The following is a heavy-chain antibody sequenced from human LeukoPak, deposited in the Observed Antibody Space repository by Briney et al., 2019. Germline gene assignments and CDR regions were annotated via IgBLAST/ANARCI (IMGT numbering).Heavy chain of an antibody. J-gene: IGHJ4*02. V-gene: IGHV4-39*01. D-gene: IGHD5/OR15-5a*01. CDR1: GGSISSSSYY. Sequence: SETLSLTCTVSGGSISSSSYYWGWIRQPPGKGLEWIGSIYYSGSTYYNPSLKSRVTISVDTSKNQFSLKLSSVTAADTAVYYCARLVSTIFLDYWGQGTLVTVSS. CDR3: ARLVSTIFLDY. CDR2: IYYSGST.